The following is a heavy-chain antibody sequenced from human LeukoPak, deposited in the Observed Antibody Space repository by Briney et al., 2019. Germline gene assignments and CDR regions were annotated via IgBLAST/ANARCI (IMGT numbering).Heavy chain of an antibody. Sequence: GESLKISCKGSGYSFTSYWIGWVRQMPGKGLEWMGIIYPGDSDTRYSPSFQGQVTISADKSISTAYLQWSSLKASDTAMYYCAREKRYYGSGSYFSYWGQGTLVTVSS. D-gene: IGHD3-10*01. CDR1: GYSFTSYW. V-gene: IGHV5-51*01. CDR3: AREKRYYGSGSYFSY. J-gene: IGHJ4*02. CDR2: IYPGDSDT.